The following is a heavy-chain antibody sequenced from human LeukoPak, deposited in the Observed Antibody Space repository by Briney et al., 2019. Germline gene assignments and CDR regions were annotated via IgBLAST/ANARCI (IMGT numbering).Heavy chain of an antibody. D-gene: IGHD6-19*01. CDR3: ARDRFGYSSGWYFDY. CDR2: IYSGGST. V-gene: IGHV3-53*01. Sequence: GGSLRLSCAAPGFTFSSYGMSWVRQAPGKGLEWVSVIYSGGSTYYADSVKGRFTISRDNSKNTLYLQMNSLRAEDTAVYYCARDRFGYSSGWYFDYWGQGTLVTVSS. J-gene: IGHJ4*02. CDR1: GFTFSSYG.